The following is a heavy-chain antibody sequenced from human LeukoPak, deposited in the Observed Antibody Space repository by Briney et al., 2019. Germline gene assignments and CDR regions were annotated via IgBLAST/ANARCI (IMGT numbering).Heavy chain of an antibody. D-gene: IGHD3-16*01. J-gene: IGHJ4*02. CDR3: ARRVPNQVITDYFDY. Sequence: GGSLRLSCAASGFSLSSYSMNWVRQAPGKGLEWISFIDSSSRTIFYAESVKGRFTISRDNAKNSLFLQMNSLRAEDTAVYYCARRVPNQVITDYFDYWGQGTLVTVSS. CDR2: IDSSSRTI. CDR1: GFSLSSYS. V-gene: IGHV3-48*04.